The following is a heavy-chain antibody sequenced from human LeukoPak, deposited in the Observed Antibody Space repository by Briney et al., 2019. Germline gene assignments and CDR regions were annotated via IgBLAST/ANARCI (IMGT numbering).Heavy chain of an antibody. CDR2: IHYSGNT. D-gene: IGHD2-2*01. CDR3: ARAPVVVVPAAGAFYHYYYMDV. Sequence: PSETLSLTCTVSGASISTYYWSWIRQPPGKGLEWIGYIHYSGNTNFNPSLKSRVTISVDTSKNQFSLKLSSVTAADTAVYFCARAPVVVVPAAGAFYHYYYMDVWGKGTTVTVSS. V-gene: IGHV4-59*01. J-gene: IGHJ6*03. CDR1: GASISTYY.